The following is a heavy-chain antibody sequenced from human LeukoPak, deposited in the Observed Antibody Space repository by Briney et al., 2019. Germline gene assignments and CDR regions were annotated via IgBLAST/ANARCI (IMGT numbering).Heavy chain of an antibody. V-gene: IGHV3-30-3*01. D-gene: IGHD2-15*01. Sequence: GGSLRLSCAASGFTFSSYAMHWVRQAPGKGLEWLAVISYDGSNEYYADSVKGRFTISRDNSKNTLYLQMNSLRAEDTAVYYCATGGYCSGGSCPPAYWGQGTLVTVSS. CDR3: ATGGYCSGGSCPPAY. CDR2: ISYDGSNE. CDR1: GFTFSSYA. J-gene: IGHJ4*02.